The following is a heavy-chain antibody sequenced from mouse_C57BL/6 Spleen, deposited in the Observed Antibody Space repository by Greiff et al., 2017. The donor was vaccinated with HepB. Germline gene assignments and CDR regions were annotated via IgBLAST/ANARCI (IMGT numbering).Heavy chain of an antibody. D-gene: IGHD2-2*01. J-gene: IGHJ4*01. V-gene: IGHV2-2*01. CDR2: IWSGGST. CDR1: GFSLTSYG. Sequence: VQVVESGPGLVQPSQSLSITCTVSGFSLTSYGVHWVRQSPGKGLEWLGVIWSGGSTDYNAAFISRLSISKDNSKSQVFFKMNSLQADDTAIYYCARNDIWLDYAMVYWGQGTSVTVSS. CDR3: ARNDIWLDYAMVY.